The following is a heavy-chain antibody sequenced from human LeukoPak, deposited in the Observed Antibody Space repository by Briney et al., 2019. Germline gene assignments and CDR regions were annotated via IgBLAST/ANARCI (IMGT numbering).Heavy chain of an antibody. CDR2: IKQDGSEK. Sequence: GGSLRLSCAASGFTFSSYWMSWVRQAPGKGLEWVANIKQDGSEKYYVDSVKGRFTISRDNAKNSLYLQMNRLRAEDTAVYYCARDSGDGYNLQWFDPWGQGTLVTVSS. J-gene: IGHJ5*02. CDR1: GFTFSSYW. V-gene: IGHV3-7*01. CDR3: ARDSGDGYNLQWFDP. D-gene: IGHD5-24*01.